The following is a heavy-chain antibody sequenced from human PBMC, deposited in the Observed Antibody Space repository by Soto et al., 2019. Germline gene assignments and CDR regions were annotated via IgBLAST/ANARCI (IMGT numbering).Heavy chain of an antibody. CDR3: ARTSRGTGTKSVYFDY. Sequence: PSETLSLTCTVSGGSISSGGYYWSWIRQHPGKGLEWIGYIYYSGSTYYNPSLKSRVTISVDTSKNQFSLKLSSVTAADTAVYYCARTSRGTGTKSVYFDYWGQGTLVTVSS. CDR1: GGSISSGGYY. J-gene: IGHJ4*02. CDR2: IYYSGST. V-gene: IGHV4-31*03. D-gene: IGHD1-7*01.